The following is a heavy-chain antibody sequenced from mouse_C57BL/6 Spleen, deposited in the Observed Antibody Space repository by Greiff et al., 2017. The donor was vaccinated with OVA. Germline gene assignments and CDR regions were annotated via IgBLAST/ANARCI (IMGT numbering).Heavy chain of an antibody. D-gene: IGHD2-1*01. CDR1: GYTFTDYY. CDR3: AKYGNYVLGFAY. CDR2: INPNNGGT. Sequence: EVQLQQSGPELVKPGASVKISCKASGYTFTDYYMNWVKQSHGKSLEWIGDINPNNGGTSYNQKFKGKATLTVDKSSSTAYMELRSLTSEDSAVYYCAKYGNYVLGFAYWGQGTLVTVSA. J-gene: IGHJ3*01. V-gene: IGHV1-26*01.